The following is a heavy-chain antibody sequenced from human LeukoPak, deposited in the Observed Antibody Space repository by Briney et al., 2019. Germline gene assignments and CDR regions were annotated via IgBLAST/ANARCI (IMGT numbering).Heavy chain of an antibody. CDR3: ARAGIAAAGPDLRINWFDP. J-gene: IGHJ5*02. CDR1: GGSISSGSYY. V-gene: IGHV4-61*02. CDR2: IYTSGST. Sequence: SQTLSLTCTVSGGSISSGSYYWSWIRQPAGKGLEWIGRIYTSGSTNYNPSLKSRVTISVDTSKNQFSLKLSSVTAADTAVYYCARAGIAAAGPDLRINWFDPWGQGTLVTVSS. D-gene: IGHD6-13*01.